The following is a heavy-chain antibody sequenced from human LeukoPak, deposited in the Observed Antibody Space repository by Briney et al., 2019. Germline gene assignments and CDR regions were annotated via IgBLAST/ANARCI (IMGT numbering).Heavy chain of an antibody. CDR1: GGSISSYF. CDR2: IYYSGST. V-gene: IGHV4-59*01. Sequence: PSETLSLTCTVSGGSISSYFWSWIRQPPGKGLEWIGYIYYSGSTNYNPSLKSRVTISVDTSKNQFSLKLSSVTAADTAVYYCARSPGRRWLHKEAFDIWGQGAMVTVSS. D-gene: IGHD5-24*01. CDR3: ARSPGRRWLHKEAFDI. J-gene: IGHJ3*02.